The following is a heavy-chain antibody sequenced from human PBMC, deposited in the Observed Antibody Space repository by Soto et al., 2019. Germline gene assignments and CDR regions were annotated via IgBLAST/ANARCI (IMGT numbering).Heavy chain of an antibody. CDR2: ISGSGGST. Sequence: GGSLRLSCAASGFTFSSYAMSWVRQAPGKGLEWVSAISGSGGSTYYADSVRGRFTISRDNSKNTLYLQMNSLRAEDTAVHYCAKEPIQLWRYAFDYWGQGTLVTVSS. V-gene: IGHV3-23*01. D-gene: IGHD5-18*01. CDR3: AKEPIQLWRYAFDY. J-gene: IGHJ4*02. CDR1: GFTFSSYA.